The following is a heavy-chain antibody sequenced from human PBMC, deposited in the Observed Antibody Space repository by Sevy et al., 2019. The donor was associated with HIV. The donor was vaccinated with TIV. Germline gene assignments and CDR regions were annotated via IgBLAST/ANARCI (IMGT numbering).Heavy chain of an antibody. CDR1: GFTFNSHG. D-gene: IGHD2-15*01. Sequence: GGSLRLSCAASGFTFNSHGFNWVRQAPGTGLEWVALISYDGRIKYYADSVKGRFIISRDDARNTLYLQMSGLRAEDTAVYYCAREGGHTAAWSPGNFWGQGTLVTVSS. J-gene: IGHJ4*02. CDR3: AREGGHTAAWSPGNF. CDR2: ISYDGRIK. V-gene: IGHV3-30*15.